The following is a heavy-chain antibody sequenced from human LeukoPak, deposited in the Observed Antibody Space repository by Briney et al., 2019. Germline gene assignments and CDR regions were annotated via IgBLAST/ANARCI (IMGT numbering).Heavy chain of an antibody. D-gene: IGHD4-23*01. CDR1: RFTFDDYG. J-gene: IGHJ3*02. V-gene: IGHV3-20*04. CDR2: INWNGGST. CDR3: AKSYGGNSVGAFDI. Sequence: GGSLRLSCAASRFTFDDYGMSWVRQAPGKGLEWVSGINWNGGSTGYADSVKGRFTISRDNAKNSLYLQMNSLRAEDTALYYCAKSYGGNSVGAFDIWAKGQWSPSLQ.